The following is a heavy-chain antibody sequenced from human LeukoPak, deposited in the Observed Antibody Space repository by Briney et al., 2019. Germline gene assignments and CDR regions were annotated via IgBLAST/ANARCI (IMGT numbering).Heavy chain of an antibody. J-gene: IGHJ4*02. CDR1: GFTFSSYD. D-gene: IGHD1-26*01. V-gene: IGHV3-23*01. CDR2: ISGSGGST. Sequence: PGRSLRLSCAASGFTFSSYDMHWVRQAPGKGLEWVSAISGSGGSTYYADSVKGRFTISRDNSKNTLYLQMNSLRAEDTAVYYCAKVVGAIGVFDYWGQGTLVTVSS. CDR3: AKVVGAIGVFDY.